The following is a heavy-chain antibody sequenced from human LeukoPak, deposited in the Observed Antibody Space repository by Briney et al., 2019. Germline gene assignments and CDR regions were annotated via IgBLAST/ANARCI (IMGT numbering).Heavy chain of an antibody. CDR2: IYYSGST. J-gene: IGHJ6*02. Sequence: SETLSLTCTVSGGSISSYYWSWIRQPPGKGLEWIGYIYYSGSTNYNPSLKSRVTISVDTSKNQFSLKLSSVTAADTAVYYCARHGPSWVVVPAPYGMDVWGQGATVTVSS. V-gene: IGHV4-59*08. CDR3: ARHGPSWVVVPAPYGMDV. CDR1: GGSISSYY. D-gene: IGHD2-2*01.